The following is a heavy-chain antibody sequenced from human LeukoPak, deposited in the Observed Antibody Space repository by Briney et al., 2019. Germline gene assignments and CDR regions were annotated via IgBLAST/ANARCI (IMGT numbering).Heavy chain of an antibody. CDR1: GFTFSSYA. J-gene: IGHJ3*02. CDR3: ARGSSRAFDI. D-gene: IGHD2-2*01. V-gene: IGHV3-64*01. CDR2: ISSNGGST. Sequence: PGGSLRLSCAASGFTFSSYAMHWVRQAPGKGLEYVSAISSNGGSTYYANSVKGRFTISRDNSKNTLYLQMGSLRAEDMAVYYCARGSSRAFDIWGQGTMVTVSS.